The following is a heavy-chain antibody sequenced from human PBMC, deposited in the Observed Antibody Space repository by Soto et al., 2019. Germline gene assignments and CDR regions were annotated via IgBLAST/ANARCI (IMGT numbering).Heavy chain of an antibody. CDR2: IIPIFGTA. D-gene: IGHD2-15*01. V-gene: IGHV1-69*01. CDR3: ARSYCSGGSCYPTQHDY. CDR1: GGTFSSYA. J-gene: IGHJ4*02. Sequence: QVQLVQSGAEVKKPGSSVKVSCKASGGTFSSYAISWVRQAPGQGLEWMGGIIPIFGTANYAQKFQGRVTITADESTSTAYMGLSSLRSEDTAVYYCARSYCSGGSCYPTQHDYWGQGTLVTVSS.